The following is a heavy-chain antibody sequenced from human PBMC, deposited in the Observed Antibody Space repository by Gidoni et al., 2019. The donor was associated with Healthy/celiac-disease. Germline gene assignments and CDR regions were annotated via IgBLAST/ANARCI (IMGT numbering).Heavy chain of an antibody. V-gene: IGHV4-34*01. J-gene: IGHJ4*02. CDR1: GGSFSGYY. CDR3: ARSRPAITMVREAPKKYYFDY. Sequence: QVQLQQWGAGLLKPSETLSLTCAVYGGSFSGYYWSWIRQPPGKGLEWIGEINHSGSTNYNPSLKSRVTISVDTSKNQFSLKLSSVTAADTAVYYCARSRPAITMVREAPKKYYFDYWGQGTLVTVSS. D-gene: IGHD3-10*01. CDR2: INHSGST.